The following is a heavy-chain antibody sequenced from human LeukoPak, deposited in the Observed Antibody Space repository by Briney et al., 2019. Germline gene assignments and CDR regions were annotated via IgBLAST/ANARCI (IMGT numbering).Heavy chain of an antibody. V-gene: IGHV3-23*01. CDR1: GFTFSSYA. J-gene: IGHJ4*02. CDR3: AKSLRTYYDILTGYCFDY. Sequence: GGSLRLSCAASGFTFSSYAMSWVRQAPGKGLEWVSAISGSGGSTYCADSAKGRFTISRDNSKNTLYLQMNSLRAEDTAVYYCAKSLRTYYDILTGYCFDYWGQGTLVTVSS. D-gene: IGHD3-9*01. CDR2: ISGSGGST.